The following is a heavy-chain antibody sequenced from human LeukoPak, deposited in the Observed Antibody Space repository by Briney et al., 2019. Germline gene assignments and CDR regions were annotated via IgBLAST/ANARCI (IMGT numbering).Heavy chain of an antibody. Sequence: GGSLRLSCAASGFTFSNYGMHWVRQAPGKGLEWVTVISYDGSSKFYAASVKGRFAVSRHNSKDTLFLQMDSLRVEDTAVYYCATFCSGGDCYSFAPWGQGTLVTVSS. D-gene: IGHD2-15*01. CDR2: ISYDGSSK. J-gene: IGHJ5*02. CDR1: GFTFSNYG. CDR3: ATFCSGGDCYSFAP. V-gene: IGHV3-30*03.